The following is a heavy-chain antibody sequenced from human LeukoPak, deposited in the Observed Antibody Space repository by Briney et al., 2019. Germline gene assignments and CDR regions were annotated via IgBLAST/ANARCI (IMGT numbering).Heavy chain of an antibody. D-gene: IGHD5-24*01. Sequence: GASVKVSCKASGYILTDYYMHWVRQAPGQGLEWMGVINPSGTGTSYAQKFQGRITMSRDTSTSTVYMELSSLRSEDTAFYYCATDHSMANTAWWFDPWGQGTLVTVSS. CDR1: GYILTDYY. J-gene: IGHJ5*02. V-gene: IGHV1-46*01. CDR3: ATDHSMANTAWWFDP. CDR2: INPSGTGT.